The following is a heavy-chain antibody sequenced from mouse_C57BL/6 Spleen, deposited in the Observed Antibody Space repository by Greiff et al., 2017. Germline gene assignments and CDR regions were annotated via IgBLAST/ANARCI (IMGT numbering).Heavy chain of an antibody. Sequence: VQLQQSGPVLVKPGASVKMSCKASGYTFTDYYMNWVKQSHGKSLEWIGVINPYNGGTSYNQKFKGKATLTVDKSSSTAYMELNSLTSEDSAVYYCARGSYDYFLAYWGQGTLVTVSA. CDR3: ARGSYDYFLAY. CDR1: GYTFTDYY. D-gene: IGHD2-4*01. V-gene: IGHV1-19*01. CDR2: INPYNGGT. J-gene: IGHJ3*01.